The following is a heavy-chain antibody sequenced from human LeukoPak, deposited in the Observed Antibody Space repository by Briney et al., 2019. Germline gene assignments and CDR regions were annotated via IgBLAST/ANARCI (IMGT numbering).Heavy chain of an antibody. Sequence: GSSVKVSCKASGGTFSSYAISWVRQAPGQGLEWMGRIIPILGIANYAQKFQGRVTITADKSTSTAYMELSSLRSEDTAVYYCARAAPYTTALDAFDIWGQGTMVTVSS. D-gene: IGHD4-17*01. CDR1: GGTFSSYA. CDR2: IIPILGIA. CDR3: ARAAPYTTALDAFDI. J-gene: IGHJ3*02. V-gene: IGHV1-69*04.